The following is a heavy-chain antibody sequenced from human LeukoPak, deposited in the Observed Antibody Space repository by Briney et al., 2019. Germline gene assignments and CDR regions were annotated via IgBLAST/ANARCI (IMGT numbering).Heavy chain of an antibody. CDR3: ARSPYGDPQYYLDF. J-gene: IGHJ4*02. Sequence: GKSLRLSCAASGFTFTSYAMHWVRQAPGKGLEWVAIISYHGDNKNYADSVKGRFTISRDNSKNTLHLQMNTLRTEDMAVYLCARSPYGDPQYYLDFWGQGTLVTVSS. CDR2: ISYHGDNK. CDR1: GFTFTSYA. D-gene: IGHD4-17*01. V-gene: IGHV3-30-3*01.